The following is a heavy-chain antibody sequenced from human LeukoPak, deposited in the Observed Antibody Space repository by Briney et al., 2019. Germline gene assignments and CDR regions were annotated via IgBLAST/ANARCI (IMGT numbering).Heavy chain of an antibody. CDR2: MHYSGVT. Sequence: PSETLSLTCTVSGGSISSYYWSWIRQPPGKGLEYIAYMHYSGVTNYSPSLKSRVSMSVDTSKNQLSLRLTSVTAADTAVYYCASILYGSNGFDYWGQGTLVTVSS. V-gene: IGHV4-59*01. J-gene: IGHJ4*02. CDR3: ASILYGSNGFDY. CDR1: GGSISSYY. D-gene: IGHD4/OR15-4a*01.